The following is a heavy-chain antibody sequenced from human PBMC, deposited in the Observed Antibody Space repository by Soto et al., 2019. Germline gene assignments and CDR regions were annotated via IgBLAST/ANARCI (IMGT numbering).Heavy chain of an antibody. J-gene: IGHJ3*02. CDR1: GYTFTGYY. Sequence: QVQLVQSGAEVKKPGASVKVSCKASGYTFTGYYMHWVRQAPGQGLEWMGWINPNSGGTNYAQKFRGRVTMTRDTSISTAYMELSRLRSDDTAVYYCAREGYDSSGSNAFDIWGQGTMVTVSS. CDR3: AREGYDSSGSNAFDI. V-gene: IGHV1-2*02. D-gene: IGHD3-22*01. CDR2: INPNSGGT.